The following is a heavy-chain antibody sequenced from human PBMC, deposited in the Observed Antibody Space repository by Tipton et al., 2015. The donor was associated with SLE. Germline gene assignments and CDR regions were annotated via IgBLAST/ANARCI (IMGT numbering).Heavy chain of an antibody. V-gene: IGHV4-38-2*02. J-gene: IGHJ3*02. CDR2: IYHSGST. Sequence: TLSLTCTVSGYSISSGYYWGWIRQSPGKGLEWIGTIYHSGSTWYNPSLKSRVTISVDKNQFSLKLTSVTAADTAVYYCARDKPYDIWGQGTLVTVSS. CDR1: GYSISSGYY. CDR3: ARDKPYDI.